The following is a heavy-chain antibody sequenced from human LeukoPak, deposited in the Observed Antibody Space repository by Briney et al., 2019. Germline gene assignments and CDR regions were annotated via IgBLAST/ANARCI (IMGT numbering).Heavy chain of an antibody. D-gene: IGHD2-2*01. CDR1: GFTFSSYA. V-gene: IGHV3-23*01. J-gene: IGHJ3*02. CDR3: AKVGRIVVVPAALDI. CDR2: IRGSGGST. Sequence: GGSLRLSCSASGFTFSSYAMSWVRQAPGKGLEWVSAIRGSGGSTYYADSVKGRFTISRDNSKNTLYLQMNSLRAEDTAVYYCAKVGRIVVVPAALDIWGQGTMVTVSS.